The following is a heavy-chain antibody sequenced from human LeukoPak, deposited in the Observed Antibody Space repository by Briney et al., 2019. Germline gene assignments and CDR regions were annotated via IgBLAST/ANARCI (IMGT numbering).Heavy chain of an antibody. Sequence: GGSLRLSCAGSGFIFGSYWMSWVRQAPGKGLEWVANIKQDGSDKYYADSVKGRLTISRDNSKNTLYLQMNSLRAEDTAVYYCAREGPRGNSQFDYWGQGTLVTVSS. D-gene: IGHD2/OR15-2a*01. CDR3: AREGPRGNSQFDY. V-gene: IGHV3-7*01. CDR1: GFIFGSYW. CDR2: IKQDGSDK. J-gene: IGHJ4*02.